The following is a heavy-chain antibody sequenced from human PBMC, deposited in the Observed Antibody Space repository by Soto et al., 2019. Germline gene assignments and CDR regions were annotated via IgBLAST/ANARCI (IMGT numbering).Heavy chain of an antibody. CDR2: IYYSGST. J-gene: IGHJ5*02. Sequence: SETLSLTCTVSGGSISSSSYYWGWIRQPPGKGLEWIGSIYYSGSTYYNPSLKSRVTISVDTSKNQFSLKLSSVTAADTAVYYCARLTIFLEWIQPNWFDPWGQGTLVTVSS. D-gene: IGHD5-18*01. CDR1: GGSISSSSYY. V-gene: IGHV4-39*01. CDR3: ARLTIFLEWIQPNWFDP.